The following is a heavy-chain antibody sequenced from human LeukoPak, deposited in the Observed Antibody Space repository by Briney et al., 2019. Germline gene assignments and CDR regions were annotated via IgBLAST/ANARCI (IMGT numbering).Heavy chain of an antibody. D-gene: IGHD3-3*01. J-gene: IGHJ4*02. V-gene: IGHV3-11*04. Sequence: GGSLRLSCAASGFTFSDYYLSWIRQAPGKGLQWVSYISGSGSTIYYADSVKGRFTISRDNAKNSMYLQMNSLRAEDTAVYYCAREPFWSGYYSNLHFDYWGQGTLVTVSS. CDR2: ISGSGSTI. CDR1: GFTFSDYY. CDR3: AREPFWSGYYSNLHFDY.